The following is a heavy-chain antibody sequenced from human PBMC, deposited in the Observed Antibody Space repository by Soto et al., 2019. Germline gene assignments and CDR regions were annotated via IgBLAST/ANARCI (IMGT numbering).Heavy chain of an antibody. V-gene: IGHV1-8*01. CDR1: GYTFTSYD. D-gene: IGHD2-15*01. CDR3: ARAPLCSGGSCDDEYYFDY. Sequence: GASVKVSCKASGYTFTSYDISWVRQATGQGLEWMGWMNPNSGNTGYAQKFQGRVTMTRNTSISTAYMELSSLRSEDTAVYYCARAPLCSGGSCDDEYYFDYWGQGTLVTVSS. J-gene: IGHJ4*02. CDR2: MNPNSGNT.